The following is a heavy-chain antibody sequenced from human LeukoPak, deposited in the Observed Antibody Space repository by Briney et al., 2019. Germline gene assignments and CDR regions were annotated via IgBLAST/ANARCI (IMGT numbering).Heavy chain of an antibody. J-gene: IGHJ4*02. CDR1: GFTFSSYE. CDR2: ISSSGSTI. D-gene: IGHD3-3*01. Sequence: GGSLSLACAASGFTFSSYEMNWVRQAPGKGLEWVSYISSSGSTIYYADSVKGRFTISRDNAKNSLYLQMNSLRAEDTAEYYCAKASGGSGYYTTFDNWGQRTLVTVSS. CDR3: AKASGGSGYYTTFDN. V-gene: IGHV3-48*03.